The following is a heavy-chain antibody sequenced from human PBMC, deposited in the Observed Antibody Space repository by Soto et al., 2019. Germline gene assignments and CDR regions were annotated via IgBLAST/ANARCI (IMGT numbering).Heavy chain of an antibody. CDR1: GYTFIGYY. CDR3: GRDGVGATPLGWFDP. J-gene: IGHJ5*02. Sequence: QVQLVQSGVEVKKPGASVKVSCKASGYTFIGYYIHWVRQAPGQGLEWMGRINPRSGDTTYAQKFQGRLTMTRDTSISTAYMELSSLRSDDTAVYYCGRDGVGATPLGWFDPWGQGARVTVSS. V-gene: IGHV1-2*06. CDR2: INPRSGDT. D-gene: IGHD1-26*01.